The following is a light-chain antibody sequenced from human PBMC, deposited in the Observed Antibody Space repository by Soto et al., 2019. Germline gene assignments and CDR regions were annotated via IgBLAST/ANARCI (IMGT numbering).Light chain of an antibody. Sequence: IPMAQAPSTLPASVGDRVTITYRASQSISSWLAWYQQKPGKAPTLLIYAASNLQSGVPSRFRGSGSGTECTLTVSSLQPEDVATYYCLQDHDDSWTFRQGTKVDIK. CDR3: LQDHDDSWT. J-gene: IGKJ1*01. CDR1: QSISSW. V-gene: IGKV1-5*01. CDR2: AAS.